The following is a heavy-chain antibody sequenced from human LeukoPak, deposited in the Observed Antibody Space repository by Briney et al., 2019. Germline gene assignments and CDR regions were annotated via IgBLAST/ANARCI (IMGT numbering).Heavy chain of an antibody. D-gene: IGHD5-24*01. CDR1: GGSISSSSYS. V-gene: IGHV4-39*01. CDR2: IYYSGST. Sequence: SETLSLTCTVSGGSISSSSYSWGWIRQPPGKGLEWIGSIYYSGSTYYNPSLKSRVTISVDTSKNQFSLKLSSVTAADTAVYYCARQRRDLLYYYYGMDVWGQGTTVTVSS. J-gene: IGHJ6*02. CDR3: ARQRRDLLYYYYGMDV.